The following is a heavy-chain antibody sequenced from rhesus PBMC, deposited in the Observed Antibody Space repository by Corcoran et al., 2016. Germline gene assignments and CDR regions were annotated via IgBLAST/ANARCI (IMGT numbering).Heavy chain of an antibody. CDR3: TRVFPIYEDDYGYYPSPIFDY. J-gene: IGHJ4*01. V-gene: IGHV3-136*01. CDR1: GFTFSSYD. Sequence: EVQLVESGGGLVQPGGSLRLSCAASGFTFSSYDMSWVRQAPGTGLEWVSYICYTGKHIYYAYSVKCRFTISSDNAKNSLSLQMSSLRAEDTALYYCTRVFPIYEDDYGYYPSPIFDYWGQGVLVTVSS. D-gene: IGHD3-9*01. CDR2: ICYTGKHI.